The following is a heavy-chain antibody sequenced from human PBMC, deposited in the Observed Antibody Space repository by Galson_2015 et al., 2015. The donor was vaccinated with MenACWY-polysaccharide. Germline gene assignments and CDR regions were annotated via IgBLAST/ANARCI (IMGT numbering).Heavy chain of an antibody. CDR3: AHRRRGYTGMYYYYSGMDV. CDR1: GFSLSTSGVG. J-gene: IGHJ6*02. V-gene: IGHV2-5*02. CDR2: IYWDDDK. Sequence: PALVKPTQTLTLTCTCSGFSLSTSGVGVGWIRQPPRKAPEWLAFIYWDDDKRYSPSLKSRLTITKDTSKNQVVLTMTNMDPVDTATYYCAHRRRGYTGMYYYYSGMDVWGQGNTVTVSS. D-gene: IGHD1-26*01.